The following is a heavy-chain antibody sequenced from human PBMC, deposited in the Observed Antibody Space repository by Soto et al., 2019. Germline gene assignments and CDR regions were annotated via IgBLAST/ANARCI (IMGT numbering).Heavy chain of an antibody. V-gene: IGHV4-31*03. CDR2: IYYSGST. J-gene: IGHJ6*02. CDR3: ARDLARRNITIFGVAQTYYYYGMDV. Sequence: SETLSLTCTVSGGSISSGVYYWIWIRQHPGKVLDWIGYIYYSGSTYYNPSLKSRVTISVDTSKNQFSLKLSSVTAADTAVYYCARDLARRNITIFGVAQTYYYYGMDVWGQGTTVTVSS. CDR1: GGSISSGVYY. D-gene: IGHD3-3*01.